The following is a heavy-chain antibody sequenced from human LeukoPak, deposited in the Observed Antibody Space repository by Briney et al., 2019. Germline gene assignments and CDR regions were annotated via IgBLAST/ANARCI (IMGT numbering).Heavy chain of an antibody. CDR1: GFTFSDYY. V-gene: IGHV3-11*01. Sequence: PGGSLRLSCAASGFTFSDYYMSWIRQAPGKGLEWVSYISSSGSTIYYADSVKGRFTISRDNAKNSLYLQMSSLRAEDTAVYYCARVMVVTDAFDIWGQGTMVTVSS. D-gene: IGHD4-23*01. CDR3: ARVMVVTDAFDI. CDR2: ISSSGSTI. J-gene: IGHJ3*02.